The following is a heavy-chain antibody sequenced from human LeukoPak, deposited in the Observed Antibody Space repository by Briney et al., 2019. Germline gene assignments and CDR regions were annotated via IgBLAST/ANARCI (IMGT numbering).Heavy chain of an antibody. CDR3: ARDLATVIETGRYYYDSPLDY. V-gene: IGHV3-30*03. D-gene: IGHD3-22*01. CDR2: ISYDGSNK. J-gene: IGHJ4*02. Sequence: PGGSLRLSCAASGFTFSSYWMSWVRQAPGKGLEWVAVISYDGSNKYYADSVKGRFTISRDNSKNTLYLQMNSLRAEDTAVYYCARDLATVIETGRYYYDSPLDYWGQGTLVTVSS. CDR1: GFTFSSYW.